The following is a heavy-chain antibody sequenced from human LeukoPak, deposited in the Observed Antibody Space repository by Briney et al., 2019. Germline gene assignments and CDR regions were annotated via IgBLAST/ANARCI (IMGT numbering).Heavy chain of an antibody. J-gene: IGHJ5*02. D-gene: IGHD2-2*01. CDR2: IYYSGST. CDR1: GGSISSGGYY. CDR3: ARVARGGYCSSTSCRNWFDP. V-gene: IGHV4-31*03. Sequence: SETLSLTCTVSGGSISSGGYYWSWIRQHPGKGLEWIGYIYYSGSTYYNPSLKSRVTISVDTSKNQFSLKLSSVTAADTAVYYCARVARGGYCSSTSCRNWFDPWGQGTLVTVSS.